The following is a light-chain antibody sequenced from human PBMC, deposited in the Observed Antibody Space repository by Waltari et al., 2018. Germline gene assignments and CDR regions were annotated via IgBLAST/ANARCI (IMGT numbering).Light chain of an antibody. CDR3: QYYANSRLI. V-gene: IGKV3-20*01. J-gene: IGKJ5*01. CDR1: PSVTSTY. CDR2: GAS. Sequence: VVLTQSPGTVSLSPGERATLSCKASPSVTSTYLAWYQQKPGQAPRLLIYGASSRATDIPDRFSGSGSGTDFTLTIRRLEPEDSAVFYCQYYANSRLIFGQGTRLEIK.